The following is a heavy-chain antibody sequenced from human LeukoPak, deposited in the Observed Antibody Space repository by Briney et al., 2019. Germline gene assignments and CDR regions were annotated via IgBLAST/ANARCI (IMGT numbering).Heavy chain of an antibody. CDR3: ARSVRKSNWVDP. CDR2: IYYSGIT. J-gene: IGHJ5*02. V-gene: IGHV4-30-4*01. CDR1: GGSFSSGDYY. Sequence: SQTLSLACTVSGGSFSSGDYYWSWIRQTPGKGLEWIGYIYYSGITYYNPSPKRRGRQSLETSQTQFSVNLTSVTAADTAVYHCARSVRKSNWVDPWGLGTLVTVSS.